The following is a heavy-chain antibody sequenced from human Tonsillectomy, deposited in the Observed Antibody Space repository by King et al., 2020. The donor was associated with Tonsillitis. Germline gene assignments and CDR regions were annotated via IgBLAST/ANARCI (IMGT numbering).Heavy chain of an antibody. J-gene: IGHJ3*02. V-gene: IGHV5-51*01. CDR2: IFPIDSDT. D-gene: IGHD3-10*01. CDR3: ATQSGSGSYYGAFDI. CDR1: GFTFSTTW. Sequence: DVQLVESGAEVKKPGESLKISCKGSGFTFSTTWIGWVRQMPGKGLEWMGIIFPIDSDTTYCPSFQGQVTISADKSISTAYLQWSSLKASDTAIYYCATQSGSGSYYGAFDIWGQGTKVTVSS.